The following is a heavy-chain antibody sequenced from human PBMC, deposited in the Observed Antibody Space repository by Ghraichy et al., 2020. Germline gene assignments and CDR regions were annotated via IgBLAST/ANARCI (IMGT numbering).Heavy chain of an antibody. CDR3: ARALPHRYYFDY. CDR1: GGSISSYY. J-gene: IGHJ4*02. CDR2: IYYSGST. V-gene: IGHV4-59*01. Sequence: SETLSLTCTVSGGSISSYYWSWIRQPPGKGLEWIGYIYYSGSTNYNPSLKSRVTISVDTSKNQFSLKLSSVTAADTAVYYCARALPHRYYFDYWGQGTLVTVSS.